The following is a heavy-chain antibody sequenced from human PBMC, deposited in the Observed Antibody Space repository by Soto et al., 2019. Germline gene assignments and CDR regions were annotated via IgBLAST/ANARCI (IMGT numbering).Heavy chain of an antibody. J-gene: IGHJ4*02. CDR3: ARGGPRDGYRDLDY. CDR2: ITHSSDGS. V-gene: IGHV3-23*01. CDR1: GFTFPTYA. D-gene: IGHD5-18*01. Sequence: EVQLLESGGDLVQPGGSLRLSCAASGFTFPTYAMTWVRRAPGKGLEWVSTITHSSDGSYYADSVMGRFTISRDNSKNTLHLQMSGLRAEDTAVYYCARGGPRDGYRDLDYWGQGTQVTVSS.